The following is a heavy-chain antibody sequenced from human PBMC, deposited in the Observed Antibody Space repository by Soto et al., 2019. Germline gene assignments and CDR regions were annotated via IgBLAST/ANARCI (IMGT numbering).Heavy chain of an antibody. CDR2: ILVDGRT. CDR3: ATATATGGGAFDI. Sequence: PGGSLRLSCAASGFICSSYDMSWVRQAPGKGLEWVSTILVDGRTFYVDSVKGRFTISRDSSQNTVYLQMNSLTAGDKALYYCATATATGGGAFDICGQGTMVTVSS. V-gene: IGHV3-23*01. CDR1: GFICSSYD. J-gene: IGHJ3*02. D-gene: IGHD2-8*02.